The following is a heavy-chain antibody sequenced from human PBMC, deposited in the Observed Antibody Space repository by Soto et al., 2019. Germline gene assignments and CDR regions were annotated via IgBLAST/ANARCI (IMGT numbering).Heavy chain of an antibody. CDR3: ARGPHSSSWYFFDY. CDR2: INPNSGDT. J-gene: IGHJ4*02. Sequence: GASVKVSCKASGYTFTSYDIHWVRQAPGQGLEWMGWINPNSGDTSYAQKFQGRVTLSRDTSISTAYMELSRLRSDDTAVYYCARGPHSSSWYFFDYWGQGTLVTVSS. CDR1: GYTFTSYD. D-gene: IGHD6-13*01. V-gene: IGHV1-2*02.